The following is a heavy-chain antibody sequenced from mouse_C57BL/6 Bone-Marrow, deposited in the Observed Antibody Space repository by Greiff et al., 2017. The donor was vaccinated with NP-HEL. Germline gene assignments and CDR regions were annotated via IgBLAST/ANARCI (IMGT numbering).Heavy chain of an antibody. V-gene: IGHV5-4*03. D-gene: IGHD1-1*01. CDR2: ISDGGSYT. CDR1: GFTFSSYA. Sequence: EVKLVESGGGLVKPGGSLKLSCAASGFTFSSYAMSWVRQTPVKRLEWVATISDGGSYTYYPDNVKGRFTISRDNAKNNLYLQMSHLKSEDTAMYYCARPYYYYGVAYWGQGTLVTVSA. CDR3: ARPYYYYGVAY. J-gene: IGHJ3*01.